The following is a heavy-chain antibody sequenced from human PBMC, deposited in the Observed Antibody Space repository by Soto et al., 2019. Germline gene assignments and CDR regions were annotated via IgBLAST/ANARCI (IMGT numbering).Heavy chain of an antibody. CDR3: ARRGSGRYFSMYHGFDP. V-gene: IGHV4-39*01. J-gene: IGHJ5*02. D-gene: IGHD3-10*01. Sequence: SETLSLTCTVSGGSISSSSYYWGWIRQPPGKGLEWIGSIYYSGSTYYNPSLKSRVTISVDTSKNQFSLKLSSVTAADTAVYYCARRGSGRYFSMYHGFDPGGQGTRFPVPS. CDR2: IYYSGST. CDR1: GGSISSSSYY.